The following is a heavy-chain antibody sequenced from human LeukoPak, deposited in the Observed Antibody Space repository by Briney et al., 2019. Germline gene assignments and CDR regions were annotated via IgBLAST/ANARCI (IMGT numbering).Heavy chain of an antibody. D-gene: IGHD6-19*01. CDR2: IIPIFGTA. Sequence: SVKVSCKASGGTFSSYAISWVRQAPGQGLEWMGGIIPIFGTANYAQKFQGRVTITADKSTSTAYMELSSLRSEDTAVYYCARQWLGTYYFDYWGQGTLVTVSS. CDR3: ARQWLGTYYFDY. V-gene: IGHV1-69*06. J-gene: IGHJ4*02. CDR1: GGTFSSYA.